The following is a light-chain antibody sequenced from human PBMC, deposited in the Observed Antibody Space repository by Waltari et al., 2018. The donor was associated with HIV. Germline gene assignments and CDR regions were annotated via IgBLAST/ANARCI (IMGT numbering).Light chain of an antibody. V-gene: IGKV3-15*01. CDR3: QQYNSWPRT. CDR2: DAS. CDR1: QSVSSN. J-gene: IGKJ1*01. Sequence: EIEMTQSPATLSVSPGERATLSCRASQSVSSNLAWYQQKSGQAPRLLIYDASTRATGIPARFSGSGSRTEFTLTISSLQSEDFAAYYCQQYNSWPRTFGQGTKVEIK.